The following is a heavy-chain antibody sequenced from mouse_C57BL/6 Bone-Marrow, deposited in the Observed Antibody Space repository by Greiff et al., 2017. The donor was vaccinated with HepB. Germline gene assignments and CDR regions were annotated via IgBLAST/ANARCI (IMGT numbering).Heavy chain of an antibody. CDR3: ARGESYDSYAMDY. CDR2: ISYDGSN. Sequence: DVKLQESGPGLVKPSQSLSLTCSVTGYSITSGYYWNWIRQFPGNKLEWMGYISYDGSNNYNPSLKNRISITRDTSKNQFFLKLNSVTTEDTATYYCARGESYDSYAMDYWGQGTSVTVSS. J-gene: IGHJ4*01. CDR1: GYSITSGYY. D-gene: IGHD2-13*01. V-gene: IGHV3-6*01.